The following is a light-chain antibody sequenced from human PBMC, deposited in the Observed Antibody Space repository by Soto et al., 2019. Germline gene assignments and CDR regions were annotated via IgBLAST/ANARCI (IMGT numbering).Light chain of an antibody. CDR2: GAS. Sequence: EIVLTQSPGTLSLSPGERATLSCRASQSVSSSYLAWYQQKPGQAPRLLIYGASSRATGIPDRFSGSGSCTDFTLTISRLEPEDFAVYYCQQYGSSPLTFGGGTNVEIK. V-gene: IGKV3-20*01. CDR1: QSVSSSY. J-gene: IGKJ4*01. CDR3: QQYGSSPLT.